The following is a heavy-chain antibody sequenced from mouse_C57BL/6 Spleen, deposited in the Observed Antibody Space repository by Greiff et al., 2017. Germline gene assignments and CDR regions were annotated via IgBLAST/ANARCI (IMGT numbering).Heavy chain of an antibody. Sequence: VQLKESGPGLVKPSQSLSLTCSVTGYSITSGYYWNWIRQFPGNKLEWMGYISYDGSNNYNPSLKNRISITRDTSNNQLFLKLNSVTTEDTATYYCAREGITTVADYFDYWGQGTTLTVSS. D-gene: IGHD1-1*01. CDR3: AREGITTVADYFDY. V-gene: IGHV3-6*01. CDR2: ISYDGSN. CDR1: GYSITSGYY. J-gene: IGHJ2*01.